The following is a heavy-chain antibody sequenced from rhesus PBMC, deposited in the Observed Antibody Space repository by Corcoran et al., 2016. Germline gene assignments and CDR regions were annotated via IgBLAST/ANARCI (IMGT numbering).Heavy chain of an antibody. V-gene: IGHV4-127*01. Sequence: QVQLQESGPGLVKPSETLSLTCAVSGYSISSGYGWGWIRQPPGKGLEWIGQILGGSGSTHDNPPRKSRVTVAKDTSKNQCSLRLTSVTAADTAVDDCLGSGWSGFWGQGVLVTVSS. CDR2: ILGGSGST. J-gene: IGHJ4*01. CDR1: GYSISSGYG. CDR3: LGSGWSGF. D-gene: IGHD6S26*01.